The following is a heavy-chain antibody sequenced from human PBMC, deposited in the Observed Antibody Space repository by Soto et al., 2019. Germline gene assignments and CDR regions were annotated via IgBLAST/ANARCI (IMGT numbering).Heavy chain of an antibody. D-gene: IGHD4-17*01. V-gene: IGHV3-48*01. CDR1: GFTVSTYS. Sequence: GGSLRLSCAASGFTVSTYSMNWVRQAPGKGLEWVSYISSSSTTIYYADSVKGRFTISRDNAKNSLYLQMNSLRAEDTAVYYCARSTTVTTSYYYYYYYMDVWGKGTTVTVSS. CDR2: ISSSSTTI. J-gene: IGHJ6*03. CDR3: ARSTTVTTSYYYYYYYMDV.